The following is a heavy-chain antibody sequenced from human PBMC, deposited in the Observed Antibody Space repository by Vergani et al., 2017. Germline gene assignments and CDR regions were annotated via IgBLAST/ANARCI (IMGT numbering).Heavy chain of an antibody. D-gene: IGHD1-26*01. Sequence: QLQLQESGPGLVKPSETLSLNCHVSGGSISSSSDYWGWIRQPPGKVLEWIGMIYYSGSTYYNPSLKRRVTISVDTSKNQFSLQLSSVTAADTAVYYCARDQVGATRPAGHDAFDIWGQGTMVTVSS. CDR3: ARDQVGATRPAGHDAFDI. V-gene: IGHV4-39*07. CDR1: GGSISSSSDY. J-gene: IGHJ3*02. CDR2: IYYSGST.